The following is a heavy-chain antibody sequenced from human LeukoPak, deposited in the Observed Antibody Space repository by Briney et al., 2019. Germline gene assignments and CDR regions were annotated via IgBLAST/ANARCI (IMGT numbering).Heavy chain of an antibody. J-gene: IGHJ6*03. CDR2: IYYSGST. D-gene: IGHD6-6*01. V-gene: IGHV4-59*01. CDR1: GGSISSYY. CDR3: AREWGSYSSSSGYYYMDV. Sequence: SSETLSLTCTVSGGSISSYYWSWIRQPPGKGLEWIGYIYYSGSTNYNPSLKSRVTISVDTSKDQFSLKLSSVTAADTAVYYCAREWGSYSSSSGYYYMDVWGKGTTVTVSS.